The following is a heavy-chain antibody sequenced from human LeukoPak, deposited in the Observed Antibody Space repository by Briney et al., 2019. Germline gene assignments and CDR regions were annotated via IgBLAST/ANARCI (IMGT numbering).Heavy chain of an antibody. J-gene: IGHJ4*02. D-gene: IGHD3-22*01. CDR2: TKKDGSEK. Sequence: PGGSLRLSCGASGFTFSTYWMSWVRQAPGKGLEWVANTKKDGSEKYYVDSVKGRFTISRDNAKNSLYLQMNSLRAEDTAVYYCAREDSYDSLYYFDYWGQGTLVTVSS. CDR3: AREDSYDSLYYFDY. CDR1: GFTFSTYW. V-gene: IGHV3-7*01.